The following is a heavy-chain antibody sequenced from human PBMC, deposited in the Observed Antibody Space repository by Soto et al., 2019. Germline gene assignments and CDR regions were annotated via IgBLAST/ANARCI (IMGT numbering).Heavy chain of an antibody. CDR1: GFTFSSYG. V-gene: IGHV3-30*18. Sequence: GGSLRLSCAASGFTFSSYGMHWVRQAPGKGLEWVAVISYDGSNKYYADSVKGRFTISRDNSKNTLYMQMNSLRAEDTAVYYCAKDLIAARRYYYYMDVWGKGT. CDR2: ISYDGSNK. D-gene: IGHD6-6*01. J-gene: IGHJ6*03. CDR3: AKDLIAARRYYYYMDV.